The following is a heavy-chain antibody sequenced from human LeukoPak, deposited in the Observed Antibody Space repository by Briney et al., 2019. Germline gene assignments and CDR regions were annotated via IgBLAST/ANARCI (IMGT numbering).Heavy chain of an antibody. J-gene: IGHJ4*02. V-gene: IGHV4-39*07. CDR3: ARGMVDSSGGSCYSPLDY. CDR2: IYYSGST. CDR1: GGSISSSSYY. D-gene: IGHD2-15*01. Sequence: PSETLSLTCTVSGGSISSSSYYWGWIRQPPGKGLEWIGSIYYSGSTYYNPSPKSRVTISVDTSKNQFSLKLSSVTAADTAVYYCARGMVDSSGGSCYSPLDYWGQGTLVTVSS.